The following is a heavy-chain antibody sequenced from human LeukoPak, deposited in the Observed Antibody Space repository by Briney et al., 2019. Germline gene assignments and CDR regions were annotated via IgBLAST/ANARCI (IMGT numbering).Heavy chain of an antibody. V-gene: IGHV4-59*08. J-gene: IGHJ3*02. CDR3: ARHFTYHYDTSGYPRDAFDI. D-gene: IGHD3-22*01. Sequence: SETLSLTCTVSYGPISGYYWSWIRQSPSNRLEWIGCIYYTGSTNYNPSFKSRVTISLDMSNNQFSLKLSSVTAADTALYYCARHFTYHYDTSGYPRDAFDIWGQGTVVTVSS. CDR1: YGPISGYY. CDR2: IYYTGST.